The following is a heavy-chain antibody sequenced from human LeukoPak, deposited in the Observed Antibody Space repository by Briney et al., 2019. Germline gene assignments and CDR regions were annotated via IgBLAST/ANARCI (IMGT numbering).Heavy chain of an antibody. CDR3: ARVIAVPGTPYDYYYMDV. CDR1: GFTFSSYW. D-gene: IGHD6-19*01. Sequence: GGSLRLSCAASGFTFSSYWMSWVRQAPGKGLEWVANIKQDGSETYYVDSVKGRFTISRDNAKNSLYLRMSSLRVGDTAVYSCARVIAVPGTPYDYYYMDVWGKGATVTVSS. CDR2: IKQDGSET. J-gene: IGHJ6*03. V-gene: IGHV3-7*01.